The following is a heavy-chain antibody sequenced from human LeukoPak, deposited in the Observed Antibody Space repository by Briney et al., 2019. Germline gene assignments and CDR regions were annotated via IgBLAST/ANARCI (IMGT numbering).Heavy chain of an antibody. J-gene: IGHJ4*02. D-gene: IGHD6-6*01. V-gene: IGHV4-34*01. CDR1: GGSFSGYY. CDR3: ARHDAGIAARPFDN. Sequence: SETLSLTCAVYGGSFSGYYWSWIRQPPGKGLEWIGEINHSGSTNYNPSLKSRVTISVDTSKNQFSLKLSSVTAADTAVYYCARHDAGIAARPFDNWGQGTLVTVSS. CDR2: INHSGST.